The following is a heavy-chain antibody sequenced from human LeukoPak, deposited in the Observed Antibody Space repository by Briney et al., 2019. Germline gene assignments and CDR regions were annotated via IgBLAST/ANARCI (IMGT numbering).Heavy chain of an antibody. CDR2: IYYSGST. J-gene: IGHJ6*03. V-gene: IGHV4-59*01. D-gene: IGHD3-16*01. CDR3: ARVGGIRLHMYYYYTDV. CDR1: GGSISSYY. Sequence: SETLSLTCTVSGGSISSYYWSWLRQPPGKGLEWIGYIYYSGSTNYNPSLKSRVTISVDTSKNQFSLKLSSVTAAGTAVYYCARVGGIRLHMYYYYTDVWGKGTTVTVSS.